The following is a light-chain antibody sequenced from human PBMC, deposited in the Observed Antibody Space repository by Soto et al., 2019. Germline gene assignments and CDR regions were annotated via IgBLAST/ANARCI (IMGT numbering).Light chain of an antibody. Sequence: VLTQSPVTLSLSPGEIATLSCSASQSLSSGFLAWYQQKPGQAPRLLIYGASSRATDIPDRFSGSGSGTDFSLTIRRLEPEDFAVYYCQQYGSSPINFGQGTRLEIK. CDR2: GAS. CDR1: QSLSSGF. CDR3: QQYGSSPIN. V-gene: IGKV3-20*01. J-gene: IGKJ5*01.